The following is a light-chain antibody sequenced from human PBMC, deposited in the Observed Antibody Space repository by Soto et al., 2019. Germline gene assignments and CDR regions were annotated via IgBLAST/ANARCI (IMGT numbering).Light chain of an antibody. V-gene: IGKV1-39*01. CDR3: QQSFSTPPT. CDR1: QSISSF. Sequence: DIQMTQSPSSLSASVGDRVTITCRASQSISSFLTWYQQKAGKAPKLLIYAASSLQSGVPSGFSGSGSGTDFTLTISSLQPEDFASYYCQQSFSTPPTFGQGTKVDIK. J-gene: IGKJ1*01. CDR2: AAS.